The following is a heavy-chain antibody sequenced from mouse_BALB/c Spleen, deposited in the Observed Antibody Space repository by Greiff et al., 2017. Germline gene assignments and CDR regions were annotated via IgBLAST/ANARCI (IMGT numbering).Heavy chain of an antibody. Sequence: VKLMESGPQLVRPGASVKISCKASGYSFTSYWMHWVKQRPGQGLEWIGMIDPSDSETRLNQKFKDKATLTVDKSSSTAYMQLSSPTSEDSAVYYCARGDYGSSPGAMDYWGQGTSVTVSS. J-gene: IGHJ4*01. CDR3: ARGDYGSSPGAMDY. D-gene: IGHD1-1*01. V-gene: IGHV1S126*01. CDR2: IDPSDSET. CDR1: GYSFTSYW.